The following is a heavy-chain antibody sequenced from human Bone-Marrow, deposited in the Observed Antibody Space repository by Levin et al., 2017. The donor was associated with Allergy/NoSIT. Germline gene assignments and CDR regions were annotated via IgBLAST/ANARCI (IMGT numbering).Heavy chain of an antibody. V-gene: IGHV3-30*18. CDR3: AKDNGESSGMDV. D-gene: IGHD3-10*01. CDR1: GFTFSSYG. Sequence: GGSLRLSCAASGFTFSSYGMHWVRQAPGKGLEWVAVISYDGSNKYYADSVKGRFTISRDNSKNTLYLQMNSLRAEDTAVYYCAKDNGESSGMDVWGKGTTVTVSS. J-gene: IGHJ6*03. CDR2: ISYDGSNK.